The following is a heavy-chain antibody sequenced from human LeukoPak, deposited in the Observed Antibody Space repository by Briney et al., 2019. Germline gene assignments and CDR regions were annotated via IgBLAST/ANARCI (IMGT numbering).Heavy chain of an antibody. J-gene: IGHJ4*02. Sequence: PGGSLRLSCAASGFTFRSYWMSWVRQAPGKGLEWVSSISSSSSYIYYADSVKGRFTISRDNAKNSLYLQMNSLRAEDTAVYYCATLVIDFWSGDYWGQGTLVTVSS. CDR1: GFTFRSYW. V-gene: IGHV3-21*01. D-gene: IGHD3-3*01. CDR3: ATLVIDFWSGDY. CDR2: ISSSSSYI.